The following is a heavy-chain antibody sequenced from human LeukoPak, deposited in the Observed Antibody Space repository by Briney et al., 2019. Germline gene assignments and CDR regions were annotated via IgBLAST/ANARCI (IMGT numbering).Heavy chain of an antibody. D-gene: IGHD4-17*01. CDR1: GYTFTDYY. V-gene: IGHV1-2*02. CDR2: INPKRGVT. Sequence: ASVKVSCKASGYTFTDYYIHWMRQAPGQGLEWMGWINPKRGVTTYAQKFQGRVTMTRDTSIATAYMELTRLRSDDTTIYYCARERNYGDYGNAFDVWGQGTKVTVSS. CDR3: ARERNYGDYGNAFDV. J-gene: IGHJ3*01.